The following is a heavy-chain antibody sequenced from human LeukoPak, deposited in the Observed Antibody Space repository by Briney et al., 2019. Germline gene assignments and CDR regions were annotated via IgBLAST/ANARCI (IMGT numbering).Heavy chain of an antibody. CDR3: ARDPVSGPGARFDY. CDR1: AYAFTSCS. Sequence: ASVTVTCTSSAYAFTSCSISWVRQAPAQGIELMGWISAYNVNTNDAQKLQGRVNMTTDTSTTTAYMELRSLRTDDTAVYYCARDPVSGPGARFDYWGQGTLVTVSS. CDR2: ISAYNVNT. V-gene: IGHV1-18*01. J-gene: IGHJ4*02. D-gene: IGHD4-11*01.